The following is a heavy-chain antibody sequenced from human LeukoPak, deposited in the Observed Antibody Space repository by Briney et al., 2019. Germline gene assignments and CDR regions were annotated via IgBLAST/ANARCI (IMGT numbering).Heavy chain of an antibody. CDR1: GFTFSSYG. V-gene: IGHV3-33*01. CDR3: ARDSGSGWYNYFDY. J-gene: IGHJ4*02. Sequence: GALRLSCAASGFTFSSYGMHWVRQAPGKGLEWVAVIWYDGSNKYYADSVKGRFTISRDNSKNTLNLQMNSLRAEDTAVYYCARDSGSGWYNYFDYWGQGTLVTVSS. D-gene: IGHD6-19*01. CDR2: IWYDGSNK.